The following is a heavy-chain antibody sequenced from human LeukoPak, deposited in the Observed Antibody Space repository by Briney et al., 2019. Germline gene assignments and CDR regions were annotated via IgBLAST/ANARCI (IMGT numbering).Heavy chain of an antibody. V-gene: IGHV3-21*01. CDR2: ISSSSSYI. CDR3: ARDWGTLFGSYNGDYYGMDV. J-gene: IGHJ6*02. Sequence: KPGGPLRLSCAASGFTFSSYSMNWVRQAPGKGLEWVSSISSSSSYIYYADSVKGRFTISRDNAKNSLYLQMNSLRAEDTAVYYCARDWGTLFGSYNGDYYGMDVWGQGTTVTASS. D-gene: IGHD3-10*02. CDR1: GFTFSSYS.